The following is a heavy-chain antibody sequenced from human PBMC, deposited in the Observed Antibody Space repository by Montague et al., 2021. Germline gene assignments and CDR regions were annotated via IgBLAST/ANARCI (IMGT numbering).Heavy chain of an antibody. CDR1: RSLINSDYY. Sequence: ETLSLTCTVDRSLINSDYYGGWIRQPPGKGVWWMGSDSDGGRTYYNPSMKSRATIAVDTSNNHFSHRLSPVTAADTAMYYWAREWYRYYYMDIWGKGTTITVSS. CDR2: DSDGGRT. V-gene: IGHV4-38-2*02. D-gene: IGHD2-15*01. J-gene: IGHJ6*03. CDR3: AREWYRYYYMDI.